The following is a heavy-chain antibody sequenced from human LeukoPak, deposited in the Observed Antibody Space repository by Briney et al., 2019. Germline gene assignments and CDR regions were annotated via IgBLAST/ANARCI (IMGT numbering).Heavy chain of an antibody. CDR1: GYTFTSYY. J-gene: IGHJ6*03. D-gene: IGHD1-26*01. Sequence: ASVKVSCEASGYTFTSYYMHWVRQTPGQGLEWMGIINPSGGSTSYAQKFQGRVTMTRDTSTSTVYMELSSLRSEDTAVYYCVVGATRPYYMVVWGKGTTVTVSS. V-gene: IGHV1-46*01. CDR2: INPSGGST. CDR3: VVGATRPYYMVV.